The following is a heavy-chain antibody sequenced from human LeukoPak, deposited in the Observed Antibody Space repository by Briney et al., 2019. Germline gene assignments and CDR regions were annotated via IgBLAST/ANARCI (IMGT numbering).Heavy chain of an antibody. CDR2: IKQDGSEK. CDR3: AREGTYYYYGMDV. Sequence: GGSLRLYCAASGFTFSSCWMSWVRQAPGKGLEWVANIKQDGSEKYYVDSVKGRFTISRDNAKNSLYLQMNSLRAEDTAVYYCAREGTYYYYGMDVWGQGTTVTVSS. V-gene: IGHV3-7*01. J-gene: IGHJ6*02. D-gene: IGHD1-1*01. CDR1: GFTFSSCW.